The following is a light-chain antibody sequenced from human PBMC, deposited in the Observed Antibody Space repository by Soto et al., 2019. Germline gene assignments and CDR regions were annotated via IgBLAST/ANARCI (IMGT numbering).Light chain of an antibody. CDR3: SSWTSSSSYV. Sequence: QSVLTQPASVSGSPGQSIAISCTGTSSDVGGYNSVSWYQQYPGKAPKLMIHDVSNRPSGVSDRFSGSKSGNTASLTISGIQAEDEADYYCSSWTSSSSYVFGSGTKLTVL. J-gene: IGLJ1*01. V-gene: IGLV2-14*01. CDR2: DVS. CDR1: SSDVGGYNS.